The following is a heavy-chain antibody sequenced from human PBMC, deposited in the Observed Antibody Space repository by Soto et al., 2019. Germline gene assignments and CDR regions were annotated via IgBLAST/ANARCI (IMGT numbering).Heavy chain of an antibody. J-gene: IGHJ3*02. Sequence: EVQLLESGGGLVQPGASPRLSCAASGFTFSSYAMNWVRQAPGKGLEWVSAISGSGGSTYYADSVKGRFTISRDSSKNTLDLQMNSLRAEDTAVYYCAKGNSWSPALVLDIWGQGTMVTVSS. CDR1: GFTFSSYA. CDR3: AKGNSWSPALVLDI. D-gene: IGHD1-7*01. V-gene: IGHV3-23*01. CDR2: ISGSGGST.